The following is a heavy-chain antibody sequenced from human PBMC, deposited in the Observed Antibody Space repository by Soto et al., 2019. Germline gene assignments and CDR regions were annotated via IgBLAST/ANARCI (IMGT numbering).Heavy chain of an antibody. CDR1: GGSITDYS. Sequence: SETLSLTCTVSGGSITDYSWVWIRQPAGKGLEWIGRIFSSGSTNYNPSLKGRITMSLDTSKNQFSLKLNSATAADTAVYFCARDQGVVVTADNWFDPWGQGILVTVS. V-gene: IGHV4-4*07. CDR2: IFSSGST. D-gene: IGHD2-21*02. CDR3: ARDQGVVVTADNWFDP. J-gene: IGHJ5*02.